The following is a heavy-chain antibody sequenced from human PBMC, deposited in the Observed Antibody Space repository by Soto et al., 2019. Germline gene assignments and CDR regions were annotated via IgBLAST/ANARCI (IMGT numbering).Heavy chain of an antibody. D-gene: IGHD2-15*01. J-gene: IGHJ4*02. CDR1: GYTFTSYG. CDR2: ISAYNGNT. Sequence: ASVMVPWKASGYTFTSYGICWVRQAPGQGLEWMGWISAYNGNTNYAQKLQGRVTMTTDTSTSTAYMELRSLRSDDTAVYYCARVEDIVVVVAAIYYWCQGTLVTVSS. CDR3: ARVEDIVVVVAAIYY. V-gene: IGHV1-18*01.